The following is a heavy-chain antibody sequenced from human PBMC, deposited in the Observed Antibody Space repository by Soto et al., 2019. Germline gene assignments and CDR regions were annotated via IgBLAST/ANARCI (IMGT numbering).Heavy chain of an antibody. D-gene: IGHD1-1*01. CDR2: VIPLLDAS. J-gene: IGHJ6*03. Sequence: QVQLVQSVAEVKKPGSSVKISCTASGITFNNYTFSWVRRAPGQGLEWMGRVIPLLDASNYAEKFQDRVTITADRSTSTAYMELSGLKSEDSAIYYCASGKSQMTQDRMGFYYYMDVWGKGTTITVSS. CDR1: GITFNNYT. V-gene: IGHV1-69*08. CDR3: ASGKSQMTQDRMGFYYYMDV.